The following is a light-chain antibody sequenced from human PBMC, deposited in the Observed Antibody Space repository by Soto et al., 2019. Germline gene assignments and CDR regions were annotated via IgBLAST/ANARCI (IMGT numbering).Light chain of an antibody. J-gene: IGKJ2*01. CDR3: KKYGSSQGYT. CDR1: QSVSSSY. Sequence: EIVLTQSPGTLSLSPGERATLSCRASQSVSSSYLAWYQQKPGQAPRLLIYGASSRATGIPDRFSGSGSGTDFTLTISRLEPEDFAVYYCKKYGSSQGYTFGQGTKVDIK. CDR2: GAS. V-gene: IGKV3-20*01.